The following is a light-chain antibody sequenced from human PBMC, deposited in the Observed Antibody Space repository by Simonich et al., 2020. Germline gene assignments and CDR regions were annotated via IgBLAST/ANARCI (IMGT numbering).Light chain of an antibody. Sequence: NFMLTQPHSVSESPGKTVTISCTRSSGSIASNYVQWYQQRPGSSPTTVIYEDNQRPSGVPDRFSGSIDSSSNSASRTSSGLKTEDEADYYCQSYDSSNQVFGGGTKLTVL. V-gene: IGLV6-57*01. CDR3: QSYDSSNQV. J-gene: IGLJ2*01. CDR2: EDN. CDR1: SGSIASNY.